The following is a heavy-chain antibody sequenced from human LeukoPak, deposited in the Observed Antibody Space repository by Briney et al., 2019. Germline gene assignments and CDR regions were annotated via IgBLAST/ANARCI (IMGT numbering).Heavy chain of an antibody. CDR2: IYYSGST. V-gene: IGHV4-59*05. CDR3: ASLAVAGLSEGY. J-gene: IGHJ4*02. CDR1: GGSFSGYY. Sequence: SETLSLTCAVYGGSFSGYYWSWIRQPPGKGLEWIASIYYSGSTYYNPSLKSRVTISVDTSRNQFSLKLSSVTAADTAVYYCASLAVAGLSEGYWGQGTLVIVSS. D-gene: IGHD6-19*01.